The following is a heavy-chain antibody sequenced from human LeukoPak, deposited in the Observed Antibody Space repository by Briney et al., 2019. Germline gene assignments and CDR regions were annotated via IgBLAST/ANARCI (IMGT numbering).Heavy chain of an antibody. J-gene: IGHJ5*02. D-gene: IGHD3-22*01. CDR3: ARAASRRDSSGYYSGWFDP. CDR1: GHTFTSYD. V-gene: IGHV1-2*02. Sequence: EASVKVSCKASGHTFTSYDINWVRQATGQGLEWMGWINPNSGGTNYAQKFQGRVTMTRDTSISTAYMELSRLRSDDTAVYYCARAASRRDSSGYYSGWFDPWGQGTLVTVSS. CDR2: INPNSGGT.